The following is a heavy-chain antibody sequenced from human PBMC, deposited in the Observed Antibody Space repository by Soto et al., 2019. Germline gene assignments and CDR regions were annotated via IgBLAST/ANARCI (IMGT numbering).Heavy chain of an antibody. CDR1: GGSISSGGYY. J-gene: IGHJ4*02. CDR2: IYYSGST. CDR3: ARVAPEGPYYFDY. Sequence: SETLSLTCTVSGGSISSGGYYWSWIRQHPGKGLEWIGYIYYSGSTYYNPSLKSRVTISVDTSKNQFSLKLSSVTAADTAVYYCARVAPEGPYYFDYWGQGTLVTVSS. V-gene: IGHV4-31*03.